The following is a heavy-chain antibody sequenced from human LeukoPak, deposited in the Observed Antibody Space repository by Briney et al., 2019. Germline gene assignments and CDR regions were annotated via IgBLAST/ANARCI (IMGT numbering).Heavy chain of an antibody. CDR3: TRDVWGDRDNYFDC. Sequence: GGSLRLSCAASGFSFSSYWMHWVRQAPGKGLVWVSRINSNGRSTSYADSVKGRFTISRDNAKNTLYLEMNNLRAEDTAVYYCTRDVWGDRDNYFDCWGQGTLVTVSP. CDR1: GFSFSSYW. CDR2: INSNGRST. V-gene: IGHV3-74*01. J-gene: IGHJ4*02. D-gene: IGHD2-8*01.